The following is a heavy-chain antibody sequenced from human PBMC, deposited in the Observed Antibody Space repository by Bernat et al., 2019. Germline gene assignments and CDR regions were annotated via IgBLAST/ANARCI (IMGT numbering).Heavy chain of an antibody. J-gene: IGHJ3*01. CDR1: GFAFSTYW. D-gene: IGHD6-13*01. V-gene: IGHV3-74*01. CDR3: VRDYGYSDKS. Sequence: EVQLVESGGGLVQPGGSLRLSCAASGFAFSTYWMHWVRQAPGKGLVWVSRINSDGSSTSYADSGKGRFTISRDNAKNTLYLQMNSLRAEDTAVYYCVRDYGYSDKSWGRGTMATVAS. CDR2: INSDGSST.